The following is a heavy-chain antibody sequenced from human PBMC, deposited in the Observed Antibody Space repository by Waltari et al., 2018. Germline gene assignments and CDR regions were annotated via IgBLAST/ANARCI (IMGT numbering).Heavy chain of an antibody. D-gene: IGHD6-6*01. CDR1: GGSISSYY. V-gene: IGHV4-59*01. CDR3: ARERDSSSSPFDI. CDR2: IYYSGST. Sequence: QVQLQESGPGLVKPSETLSLTCTVSGGSISSYYWSWIRQPPGKGLEWIGYIYYSGSTNYNPALKSRVTISVDTSKNQFSLKLSSVTAADTAVYYCARERDSSSSPFDIWGQGTMVTVSS. J-gene: IGHJ3*02.